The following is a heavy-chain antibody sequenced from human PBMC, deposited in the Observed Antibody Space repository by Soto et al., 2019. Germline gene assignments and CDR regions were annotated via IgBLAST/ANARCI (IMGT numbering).Heavy chain of an antibody. D-gene: IGHD3-3*01. Sequence: LRLSCAASGFTFSSYGMHWVRQAPGKGLEWVAVISYDGSNKYYADSVKGRFTISRDNSKNTLYLQMNSLRAEDTAVYYCAKGLRRFLEWFIDYFDYWGQGTLVTVSS. CDR1: GFTFSSYG. CDR2: ISYDGSNK. J-gene: IGHJ4*02. CDR3: AKGLRRFLEWFIDYFDY. V-gene: IGHV3-30*18.